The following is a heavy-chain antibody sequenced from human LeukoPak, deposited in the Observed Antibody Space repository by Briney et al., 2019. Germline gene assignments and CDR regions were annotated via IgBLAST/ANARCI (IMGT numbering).Heavy chain of an antibody. CDR1: AGSLSSGGYF. D-gene: IGHD5-12*01. CDR2: IYHSGST. V-gene: IGHV4-31*03. CDR3: ARRYSGYEYFDY. J-gene: IGHJ4*02. Sequence: SQTLSLTSTVSAGSLSSGGYFWNWIRQHPGKGLEWIGNIYHSGSTYHNPSLKSRVTISVDTSKNQFSLKLSSVTAADTAVYYCARRYSGYEYFDYWGQGTLVTVSS.